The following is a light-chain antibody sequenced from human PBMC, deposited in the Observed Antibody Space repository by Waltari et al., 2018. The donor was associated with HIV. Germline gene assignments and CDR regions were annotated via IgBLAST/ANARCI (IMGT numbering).Light chain of an antibody. CDR1: SSDVGGYNS. J-gene: IGLJ3*02. Sequence: QSALTQPASVSGSPGRSITISCPGPSSDVGGYNSVSWYQQHPGKAPKLMIYDVSNRPSGVSNRFSGSKSGNTASLTISGLQAEDEADYYCSSYRSSSTWVFGGGTKLTVL. V-gene: IGLV2-14*03. CDR3: SSYRSSSTWV. CDR2: DVS.